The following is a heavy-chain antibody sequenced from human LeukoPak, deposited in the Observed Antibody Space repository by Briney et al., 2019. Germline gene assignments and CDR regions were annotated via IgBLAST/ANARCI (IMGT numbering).Heavy chain of an antibody. CDR2: ISSSSSYI. CDR1: GFTFSSYS. J-gene: IGHJ4*02. Sequence: GGSLRLSCAASGFTFSSYSMNWVRQAPGKGLEWVSSISSSSSYIYYADSVKGRFTISRDNAKNSLYLQMNSLRAEDTAVYYCARDQPRNKQQLDLTSFDYWGQGTLVTVSS. V-gene: IGHV3-21*01. D-gene: IGHD6-13*01. CDR3: ARDQPRNKQQLDLTSFDY.